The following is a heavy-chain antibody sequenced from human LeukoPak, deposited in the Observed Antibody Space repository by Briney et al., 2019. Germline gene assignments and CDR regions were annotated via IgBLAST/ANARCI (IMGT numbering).Heavy chain of an antibody. J-gene: IGHJ3*02. CDR1: GYSFTSYW. CDR2: IQPGDSET. CDR3: AIRGTGDLLGAFDI. D-gene: IGHD7-27*01. V-gene: IGHV5-51*01. Sequence: GESLKISCKGSGYSFTSYWIAWVRQMPGKGLEWMGIIQPGDSETRYSPSFKGQVTISADKSTSTAYLQWSSLKASDTAMYYCAIRGTGDLLGAFDIWGQGTMLTVSS.